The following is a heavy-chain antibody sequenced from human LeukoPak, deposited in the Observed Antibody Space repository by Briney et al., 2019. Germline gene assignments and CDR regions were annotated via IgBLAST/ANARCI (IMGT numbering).Heavy chain of an antibody. Sequence: ASVKVSCKGSGYTFTSYYMHWVRQAPGQGLEWMGIINPSGGSRTYAQKFQGRVIMTRDTSTTTAYMELSSLRSEDTAVYYCARGARPTYYYDSSGYYYTEGFDYWGQGTLVTVSS. J-gene: IGHJ4*02. CDR1: GYTFTSYY. V-gene: IGHV1-46*01. CDR3: ARGARPTYYYDSSGYYYTEGFDY. CDR2: INPSGGSR. D-gene: IGHD3-22*01.